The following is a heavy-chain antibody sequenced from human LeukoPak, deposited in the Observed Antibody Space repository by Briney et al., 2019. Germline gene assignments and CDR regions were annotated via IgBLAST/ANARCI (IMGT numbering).Heavy chain of an antibody. D-gene: IGHD3-10*01. Sequence: GGSLRLSCAASGFTFSGSAMSWVRQAPGKGLEWVSSISGSGGSTYYADSVKGRFTISRDNSRNTVYLQMNSLRAEDTAVYYCAGAAMVRGPFDYWGQGTLVTVSS. CDR3: AGAAMVRGPFDY. CDR1: GFTFSGSA. CDR2: ISGSGGST. J-gene: IGHJ4*02. V-gene: IGHV3-23*01.